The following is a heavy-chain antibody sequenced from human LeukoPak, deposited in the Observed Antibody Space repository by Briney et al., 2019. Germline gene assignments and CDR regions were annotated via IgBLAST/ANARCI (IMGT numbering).Heavy chain of an antibody. D-gene: IGHD3-22*01. Sequence: GGSLRLSCAVSGFTLSDYWMHGVRPAPGKGLLWVSRTNTHGSSSDYADSVRGRFTISRANAKNTLHLQLNSLGAEDPAGYYCVSGYNYVQIAHWGQGTLVAVSS. V-gene: IGHV3-74*01. CDR3: VSGYNYVQIAH. CDR2: TNTHGSSS. J-gene: IGHJ4*02. CDR1: GFTLSDYW.